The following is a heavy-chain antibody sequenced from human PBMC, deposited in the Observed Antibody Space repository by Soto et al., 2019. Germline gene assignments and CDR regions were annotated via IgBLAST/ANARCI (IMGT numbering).Heavy chain of an antibody. Sequence: SETLSLTCTVSGGSISSGDYYWSWIRQPPGKGLEWIGYIYYSGSTYYNPSLKSRVTISVDTSKNQFSLTLSSVTAADTAVYYCARGNDYYDSSGYRPNWFDPWGQGTLVTVSS. V-gene: IGHV4-30-4*01. CDR1: GGSISSGDYY. D-gene: IGHD3-22*01. J-gene: IGHJ5*02. CDR2: IYYSGST. CDR3: ARGNDYYDSSGYRPNWFDP.